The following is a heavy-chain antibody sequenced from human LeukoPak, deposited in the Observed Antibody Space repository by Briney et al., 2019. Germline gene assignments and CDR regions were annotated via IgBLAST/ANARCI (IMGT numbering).Heavy chain of an antibody. CDR2: ISGSGGST. CDR3: AKDIGYFDWLGFDY. Sequence: PGGSLRLSCAASGFTFSSYAITWVRQAPGKGLEWVSGISGSGGSTYYADSVKGRFTISRDNAKNSLYLQMNSLRAEDTALYYCAKDIGYFDWLGFDYWGQGTLVTVSS. V-gene: IGHV3-23*01. CDR1: GFTFSSYA. D-gene: IGHD3-9*01. J-gene: IGHJ4*02.